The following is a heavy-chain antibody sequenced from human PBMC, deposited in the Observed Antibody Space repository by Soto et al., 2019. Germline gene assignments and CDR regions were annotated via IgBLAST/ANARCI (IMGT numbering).Heavy chain of an antibody. J-gene: IGHJ3*02. V-gene: IGHV1-18*01. CDR2: ISGYTGNT. CDR3: ARRLPPAVWGDGYEI. CDR1: GYTFTSYG. D-gene: IGHD2-8*01. Sequence: QVQLVQSGPEVKKPGASVKVSCKASGYTFTSYGTAWVRQAPGQGLEWMGWISGYTGNTTYAQKLQGRVTMTTDTTTSTAYMQLRSLTSDDTAVYYCARRLPPAVWGDGYEIWGQGTMVIVSS.